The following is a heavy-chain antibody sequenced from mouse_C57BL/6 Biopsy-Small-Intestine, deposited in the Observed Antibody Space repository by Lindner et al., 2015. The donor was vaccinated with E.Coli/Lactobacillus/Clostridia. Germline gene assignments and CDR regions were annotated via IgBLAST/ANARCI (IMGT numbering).Heavy chain of an antibody. CDR2: TFYSGIT. D-gene: IGHD1-1*01. CDR3: ARYYYSSTYWYFDV. CDR1: GFSINSDCH. Sequence: VQLQESGPSLVRPSQTLSLTCTVTGFSINSDCHWIWVRQFPGNKLEYIGYTFYSGITYYNPSLESRTYITRDTSKNQFSLKLSSVTTEDTATYYCARYYYSSTYWYFDVWGDRDHGHRLL. J-gene: IGHJ1*01. V-gene: IGHV3-3*01.